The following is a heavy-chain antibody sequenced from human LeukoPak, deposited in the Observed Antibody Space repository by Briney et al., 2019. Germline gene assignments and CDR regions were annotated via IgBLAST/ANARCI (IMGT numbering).Heavy chain of an antibody. V-gene: IGHV3-23*01. J-gene: IGHJ4*02. D-gene: IGHD2-2*01. CDR2: IGSGGYR. Sequence: PGGSLPLSCVASGLTLSNYDTTWVRQAPGKGLEYVSSIGSGGYRFYGGAVKGRFSISRDNSQNTVYLQMNSLRGEDTAIYFSAKKLPDASPYFDIWGQGILVTVSS. CDR3: AKKLPDASPYFDI. CDR1: GLTLSNYD.